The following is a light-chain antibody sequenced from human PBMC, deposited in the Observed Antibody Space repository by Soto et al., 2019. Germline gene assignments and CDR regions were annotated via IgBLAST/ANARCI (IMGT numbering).Light chain of an antibody. CDR3: SSFTSSSTYV. CDR2: EVS. V-gene: IGLV2-18*02. J-gene: IGLJ1*01. Sequence: QSVLTQSPSVSGSPGQSVAISCSGTSSDVGSYNRVSWYQQPPGTAPKLMIYEVSNRPSGVPDRFSGSKSGNTASLTISGLQAEDEADYYCSSFTSSSTYVFGTGT. CDR1: SSDVGSYNR.